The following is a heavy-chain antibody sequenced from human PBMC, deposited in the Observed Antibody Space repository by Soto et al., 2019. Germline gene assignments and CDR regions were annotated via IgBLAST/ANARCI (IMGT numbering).Heavy chain of an antibody. J-gene: IGHJ5*02. D-gene: IGHD6-13*01. CDR2: MNPNSGNT. CDR3: ARERSAGTGWFDH. V-gene: IGHV1-8*01. Sequence: QVQLVQSGAEVKKPGASVKVSCKASGYTFTSYDINWVRQATGQGLEWMGWMNPNSGNTGYAQKFQGRVTMTRNTAMSTAYLELSSLRSEDKAVYYCARERSAGTGWFDHWGQRTLVTVSS. CDR1: GYTFTSYD.